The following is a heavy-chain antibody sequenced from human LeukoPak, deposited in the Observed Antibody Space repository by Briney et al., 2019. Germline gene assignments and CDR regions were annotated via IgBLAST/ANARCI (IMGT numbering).Heavy chain of an antibody. V-gene: IGHV4-34*01. CDR2: INHSGST. CDR3: AYTDSSGRLE. Sequence: IPSETLSLTCTVSGGSFSGYYWSWIRQPPGKGLEWIGEINHSGSTNYNPSLKSRVTISVDTSKNQFSLKLSSVTAADTAVYYCAYTDSSGRLERGQGTLVTVSS. D-gene: IGHD6-19*01. CDR1: GGSFSGYY. J-gene: IGHJ4*02.